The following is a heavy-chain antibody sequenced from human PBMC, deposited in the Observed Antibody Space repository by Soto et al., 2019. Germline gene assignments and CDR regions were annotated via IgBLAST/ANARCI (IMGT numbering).Heavy chain of an antibody. Sequence: ASVKVSCKASGGTFSSYAISWVRQAPGQGLEWMGGIIPILGIANYAQKFQGRVTITADKSTSTAYMELSSLRSEDTAVYYCARRGAQRPYGGEGYYFDYWGQGTLVTVSS. D-gene: IGHD2-21*01. J-gene: IGHJ4*02. CDR3: ARRGAQRPYGGEGYYFDY. CDR1: GGTFSSYA. V-gene: IGHV1-69*10. CDR2: IIPILGIA.